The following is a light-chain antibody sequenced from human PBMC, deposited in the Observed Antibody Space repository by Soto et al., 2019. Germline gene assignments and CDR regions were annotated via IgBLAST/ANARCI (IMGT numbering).Light chain of an antibody. V-gene: IGKV3-15*01. CDR3: QEYDNWPPEGT. CDR2: GAS. CDR1: QSVSIN. J-gene: IGKJ1*01. Sequence: TVLTQSPATLSVSPGERASLSCRASQSVSINLAWYQQKPGQAPRLLIYGASTRATGIPARFSGSGSGTEFTLTINSLQSEDFAVYYCQEYDNWPPEGTLCQGTKVDIK.